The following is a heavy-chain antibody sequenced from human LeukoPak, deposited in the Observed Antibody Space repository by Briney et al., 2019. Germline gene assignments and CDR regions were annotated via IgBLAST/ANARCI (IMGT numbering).Heavy chain of an antibody. V-gene: IGHV1-2*02. CDR3: ARAHLWSGYTPLDV. J-gene: IGHJ6*02. CDR2: INPNSGVT. Sequence: ASVKVSCKTSGYTVTVYYLHWVRQAPGQGPEWMGWINPNSGVTNYAQRFLGRVTMTRDTSISTTYMELSRLRSDDTAVYYCARAHLWSGYTPLDVWGQGTTFTVSS. CDR1: GYTVTVYY. D-gene: IGHD3-3*02.